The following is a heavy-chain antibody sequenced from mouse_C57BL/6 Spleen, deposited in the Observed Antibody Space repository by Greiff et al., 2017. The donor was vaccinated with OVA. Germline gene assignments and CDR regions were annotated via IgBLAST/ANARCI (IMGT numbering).Heavy chain of an antibody. V-gene: IGHV1-42*01. CDR1: GYSFTGYY. Sequence: EVQLQQSGPELVKPGASVKISCKASGYSFTGYYMNWVKQSPEKSLEWIGEINPSTGGTTYNQKFKAKATLTVDKSSSTAYMQLKSLTSEDSAVYYCARGGYYGSSPSWYFDVWGTGTTVTVSS. D-gene: IGHD1-1*01. CDR3: ARGGYYGSSPSWYFDV. J-gene: IGHJ1*03. CDR2: INPSTGGT.